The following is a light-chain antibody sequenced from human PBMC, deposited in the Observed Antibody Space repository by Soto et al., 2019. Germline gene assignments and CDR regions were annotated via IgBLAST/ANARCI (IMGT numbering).Light chain of an antibody. V-gene: IGKV1-39*01. CDR2: GAS. CDR3: QQSYDSPPT. J-gene: IGKJ4*01. CDR1: QTINNY. Sequence: EIQMTQSPNTLSASVGDRVTITCRASQTINNYLNWYQQKPGRAPKCLIYGASSLQSGVSSRFSGGGSGTDYTLTISTLQPEDFATYYYQQSYDSPPTFGGGTKVEIK.